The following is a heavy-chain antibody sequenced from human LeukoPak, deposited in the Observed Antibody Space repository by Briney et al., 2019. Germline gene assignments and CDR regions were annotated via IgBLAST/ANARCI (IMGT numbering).Heavy chain of an antibody. CDR1: GFTFNSDS. Sequence: GGSLRLSCAASGFTFNSDSMNWVRQAPGKGLEWVSYISSSSSTIYCADSVKGRFTISRDNAKKTLYLQMNRLRDEDTAVYYCTRDRMQWLEWGQGTLVTVSS. D-gene: IGHD6-19*01. V-gene: IGHV3-48*02. J-gene: IGHJ4*02. CDR3: TRDRMQWLE. CDR2: ISSSSSTI.